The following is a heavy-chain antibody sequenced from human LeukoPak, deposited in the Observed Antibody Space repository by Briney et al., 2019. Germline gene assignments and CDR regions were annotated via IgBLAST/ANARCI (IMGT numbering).Heavy chain of an antibody. J-gene: IGHJ4*02. D-gene: IGHD4-17*01. CDR1: GGTFSSYT. CDR2: IIPILGIA. Sequence: SVKVSCKASGGTFSSYTISWVRQAPGQGLEWMGRIIPILGIANYAQKFQGRVTITTDESTSTAYMELSSLRSEDTAVYYCAALHDYGDYGVVWGDPAFDYWGQGTLVTVSS. V-gene: IGHV1-69*02. CDR3: AALHDYGDYGVVWGDPAFDY.